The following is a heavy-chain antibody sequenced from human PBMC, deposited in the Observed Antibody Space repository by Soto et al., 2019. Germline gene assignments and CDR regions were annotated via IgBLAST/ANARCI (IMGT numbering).Heavy chain of an antibody. J-gene: IGHJ4*02. Sequence: PSQTLSLTCAISGDSVSSNSASWNVIRQSPSRGLEWLGRTYYRSKWYNDYAVSVKSRITINPDTSKNQFSLQLNSVTPDDTAVYYCARSTFGVPFDHWGQGTLVTVSS. CDR1: GDSVSSNSAS. CDR2: TYYRSKWYN. CDR3: ARSTFGVPFDH. D-gene: IGHD3-16*01. V-gene: IGHV6-1*01.